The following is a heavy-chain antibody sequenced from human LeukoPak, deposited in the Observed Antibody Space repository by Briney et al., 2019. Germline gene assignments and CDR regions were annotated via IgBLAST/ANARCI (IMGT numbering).Heavy chain of an antibody. CDR1: GYNFTSYW. CDR3: ATRSDGYSQFDC. D-gene: IGHD5-24*01. Sequence: GESLKISCKASGYNFTSYWIGWVRQMPGKGLEWMGIIYTGDSATRYSPSFQGQVTISADKSVSTAYLQWSSLKASDSAIYYCATRSDGYSQFDCWGKGTLVTVSS. V-gene: IGHV5-51*01. CDR2: IYTGDSAT. J-gene: IGHJ4*02.